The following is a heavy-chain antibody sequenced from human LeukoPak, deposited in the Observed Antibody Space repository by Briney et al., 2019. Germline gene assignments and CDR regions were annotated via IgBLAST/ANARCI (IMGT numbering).Heavy chain of an antibody. CDR3: ARGPSSNWSGLDF. D-gene: IGHD6-13*01. V-gene: IGHV3-74*01. J-gene: IGHJ4*02. CDR2: ISPTGSTT. Sequence: GGSLRLPRAASGLSFSGHWMHWARQLPGKGLVWVSRISPTGSTTSYADSVKGRFTVSRDNAKNTLYLQVNNLRAEDTAVYYCARGPSSNWSGLDFWGQGTLLTVSS. CDR1: GLSFSGHW.